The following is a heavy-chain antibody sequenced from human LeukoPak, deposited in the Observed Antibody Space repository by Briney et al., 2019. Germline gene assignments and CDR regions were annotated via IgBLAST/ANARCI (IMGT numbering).Heavy chain of an antibody. Sequence: GGSLRLSCAASEFTFSSYSMNWVRQAPGKGLEWVSYITNSGNSKSYADSVKGRFTISRDNTKNSLYLQMNGLRAEDTAVYYCASGSYYLGAWVIDYWGRGTLVTVSS. J-gene: IGHJ4*02. V-gene: IGHV3-48*01. D-gene: IGHD1-26*01. CDR3: ASGSYYLGAWVIDY. CDR2: ITNSGNSK. CDR1: EFTFSSYS.